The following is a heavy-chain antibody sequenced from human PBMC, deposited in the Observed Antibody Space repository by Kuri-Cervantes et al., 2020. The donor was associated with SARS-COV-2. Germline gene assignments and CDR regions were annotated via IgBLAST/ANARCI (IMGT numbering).Heavy chain of an antibody. J-gene: IGHJ4*02. Sequence: SGPTLLKPTQTLTLTCTFSGFSLNTSGMCVSWIRQPPGKALEWLAGIDWDDDKYYKTSLNTRLSISKDTSKDQVVLTMTNMDPVDTATYYCVPIRAATVIADYWGQGTLVTVSS. CDR1: GFSLNTSGMC. V-gene: IGHV2-70*11. CDR2: IDWDDDK. CDR3: VPIRAATVIADY. D-gene: IGHD4-11*01.